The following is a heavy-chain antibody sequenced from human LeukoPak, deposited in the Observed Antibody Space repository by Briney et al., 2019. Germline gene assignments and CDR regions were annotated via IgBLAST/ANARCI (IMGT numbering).Heavy chain of an antibody. CDR3: ARDPYYYDSSGYYVDYYYGMDV. J-gene: IGHJ6*02. D-gene: IGHD3-22*01. Sequence: GSVKVSCKASGYTFTSYDINWVRQATGQGLEWMGWMNPNSGNTGYAQKFQGRVTMTRNTSISTAYMELSSLRSEDTAVYYCARDPYYYDSSGYYVDYYYGMDVWGQGTTVTVSS. V-gene: IGHV1-8*01. CDR2: MNPNSGNT. CDR1: GYTFTSYD.